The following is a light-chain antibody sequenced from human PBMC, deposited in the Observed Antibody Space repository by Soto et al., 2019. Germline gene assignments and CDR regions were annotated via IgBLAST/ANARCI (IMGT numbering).Light chain of an antibody. CDR3: LLSYSGTYWV. CDR2: DTT. Sequence: QAVVTQEPSLTVSPGGTVTLTCGSSTGAVTSGHYPYWFQQKPGQAPRTLISDTTNKHSWTPARFSGSLLGGKAALTLAGAQTDDEADYYCLLSYSGTYWVFSGGTKLTVL. J-gene: IGLJ3*02. CDR1: TGAVTSGHY. V-gene: IGLV7-46*01.